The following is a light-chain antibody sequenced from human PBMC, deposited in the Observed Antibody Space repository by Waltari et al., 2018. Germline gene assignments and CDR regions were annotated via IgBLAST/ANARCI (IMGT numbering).Light chain of an antibody. Sequence: SALTQPPSASGSLGQSVTLSCSGTSSDVGGYGYVSWYQQHPGKAPKLLIYAVTNRPSGVSVRFSGSKSGNTASLTVSALRSEDEAVYYCSSYVASKVVFGGGTRLTVL. CDR2: AVT. CDR3: SSYVASKVV. J-gene: IGLJ2*01. CDR1: SSDVGGYGY. V-gene: IGLV2-8*01.